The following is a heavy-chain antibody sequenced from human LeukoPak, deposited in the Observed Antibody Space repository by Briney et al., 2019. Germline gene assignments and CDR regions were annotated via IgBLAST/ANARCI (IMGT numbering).Heavy chain of an antibody. J-gene: IGHJ3*02. D-gene: IGHD6-13*01. V-gene: IGHV3-53*01. CDR1: GFTFSSYA. Sequence: PGGSLRLSCAASGFTFSSYAMSWVRQAPGKGLEWVSVIYSGGSTYYADSVKGRFTISRDNSKNTLYLQMNSLRAEDTAVYYCARGIAAAGLSDAFDIWGQGTMVTVSS. CDR2: IYSGGST. CDR3: ARGIAAAGLSDAFDI.